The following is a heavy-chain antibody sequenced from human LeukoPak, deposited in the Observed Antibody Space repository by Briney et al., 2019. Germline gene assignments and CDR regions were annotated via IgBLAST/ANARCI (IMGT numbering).Heavy chain of an antibody. Sequence: SETLSLTCTVSGGSISSGSYYWSWIRQPAGKGLEWIGRIYTSGSTNYNPSLKSRVTIPVDTSKNQFSLKLSSVTAADTAVYYCAREAVAGTSYYYYYMDVWGKGTTVTVSS. CDR1: GGSISSGSYY. D-gene: IGHD6-19*01. J-gene: IGHJ6*03. CDR3: AREAVAGTSYYYYYMDV. CDR2: IYTSGST. V-gene: IGHV4-61*02.